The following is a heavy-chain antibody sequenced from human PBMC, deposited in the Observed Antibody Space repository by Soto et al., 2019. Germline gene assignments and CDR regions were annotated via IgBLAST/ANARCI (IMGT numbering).Heavy chain of an antibody. CDR3: ARDAAVEMATIFSWYFDL. D-gene: IGHD5-12*01. V-gene: IGHV3-30-3*01. J-gene: IGHJ2*01. CDR1: GFTFSSYA. Sequence: PGGSLRLSCAASGFTFSSYAMHWVRQAPGKGLEWVAVISYDGSNKYYADSVKGRFTISRDNSKNTLYLQMNSLRAEDTAVYYCARDAAVEMATIFSWYFDLWGRGTLVTVSS. CDR2: ISYDGSNK.